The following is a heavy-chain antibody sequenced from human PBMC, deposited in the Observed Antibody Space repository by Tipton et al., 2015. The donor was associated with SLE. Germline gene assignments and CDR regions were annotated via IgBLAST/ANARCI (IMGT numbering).Heavy chain of an antibody. D-gene: IGHD6-13*01. CDR2: ISSSSSYI. CDR1: GFTFSSYW. CDR3: ARDVIAAAGALDY. Sequence: SLRLSCAASGFTFSSYWMSWVRQAPGKGLEWVSSISSSSSYIYYADSVKGRFTISRDNAKNSLYLQMNSLRAEDTAVYYCARDVIAAAGALDYWGQGTLVTVSS. J-gene: IGHJ4*02. V-gene: IGHV3-21*01.